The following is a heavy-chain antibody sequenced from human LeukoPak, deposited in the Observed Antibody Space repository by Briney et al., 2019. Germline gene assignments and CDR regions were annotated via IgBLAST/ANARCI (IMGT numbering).Heavy chain of an antibody. V-gene: IGHV1-18*01. J-gene: IGHJ4*02. Sequence: GASVKVSCKAPGYTFTSYEISWVRQAPGQGLEWMAWISAYNGNTNYAQNLQGRVTMTTDTSTSTAYMELRSLRSDDTAVYYCARHSSGWSFYFDYWGQGTLVTVSS. D-gene: IGHD6-19*01. CDR1: GYTFTSYE. CDR3: ARHSSGWSFYFDY. CDR2: ISAYNGNT.